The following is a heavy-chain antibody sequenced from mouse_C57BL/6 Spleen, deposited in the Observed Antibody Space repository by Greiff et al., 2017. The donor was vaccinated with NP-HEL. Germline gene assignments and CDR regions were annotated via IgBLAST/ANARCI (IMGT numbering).Heavy chain of an antibody. J-gene: IGHJ4*01. CDR2: ISSGGDYI. V-gene: IGHV5-9-1*02. CDR3: TRDGYYVPTYYAMDY. CDR1: VFPFLLSS. Sequence: DVMLVESGEGLVKPGGSLKLSFSSSVFPFLLSSLSFFLPPPSPLLEWVAYISSGGDYIYYADTVKGRFTISRDHARNTLYLQMSSLKSEDTAMYYCTRDGYYVPTYYAMDYWGQGTSVTVSS. D-gene: IGHD2-3*01.